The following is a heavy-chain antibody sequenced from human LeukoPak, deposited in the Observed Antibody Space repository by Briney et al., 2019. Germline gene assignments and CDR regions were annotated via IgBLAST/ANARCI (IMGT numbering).Heavy chain of an antibody. CDR3: ARAALDYDYVWGSSDY. CDR2: IYPGDSDT. J-gene: IGHJ4*02. V-gene: IGHV5-51*01. CDR1: GYSFTSYW. Sequence: GESLKISCKGSGYSFTSYWIGWVRQMPGKGLEWMGIIYPGDSDTRYSPSFQGQVTISADKSISTAYLQWSSLKASDTAMYYCARAALDYDYVWGSSDYWGQGTLVTVSS. D-gene: IGHD3-16*01.